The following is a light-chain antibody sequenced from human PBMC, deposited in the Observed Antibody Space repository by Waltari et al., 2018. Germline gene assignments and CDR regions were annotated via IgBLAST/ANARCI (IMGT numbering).Light chain of an antibody. CDR3: VQGSQLPIT. Sequence: DIVMTQSPLSLPVTPGEPASISCRASQSLLDSNGYNYLAWHLQRPGQSPQLLIYLGSNRASGVPDRFSGSGSGTDFTLKISRVEAEDVGVYYCVQGSQLPITFGQGTRLEIK. V-gene: IGKV2-28*01. CDR1: QSLLDSNGYNY. CDR2: LGS. J-gene: IGKJ5*01.